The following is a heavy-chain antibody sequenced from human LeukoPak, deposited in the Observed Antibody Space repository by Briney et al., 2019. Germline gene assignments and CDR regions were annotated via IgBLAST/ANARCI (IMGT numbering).Heavy chain of an antibody. V-gene: IGHV3-7*04. Sequence: GGSLRLSCVASGCTFSSYWMTWVRQAPGKGLEWVANIRQDGSDKYYVDSVKGRFTISRDNAKNSLYLQMNSLRAEDTAVYYCARTTHDSGGYWGQGTLVTVSS. D-gene: IGHD4-17*01. CDR2: IRQDGSDK. CDR3: ARTTHDSGGY. J-gene: IGHJ4*02. CDR1: GCTFSSYW.